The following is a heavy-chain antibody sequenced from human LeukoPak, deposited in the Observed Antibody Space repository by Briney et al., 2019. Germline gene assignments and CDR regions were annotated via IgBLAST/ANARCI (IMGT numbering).Heavy chain of an antibody. CDR2: INHSGSA. J-gene: IGHJ5*02. V-gene: IGHV4-34*01. CDR3: ARVRGIVVVPAASTGLNWFDP. CDR1: GGSFSGYY. Sequence: SETLSLTCTVSGGSFSGYYCTWIRQPPGKGLEWIGEINHSGSANYNPSLKSRVTISVDTSKNQFSLKLSSVTAADTAVYYCARVRGIVVVPAASTGLNWFDPWGQGTLVTVSS. D-gene: IGHD2-2*01.